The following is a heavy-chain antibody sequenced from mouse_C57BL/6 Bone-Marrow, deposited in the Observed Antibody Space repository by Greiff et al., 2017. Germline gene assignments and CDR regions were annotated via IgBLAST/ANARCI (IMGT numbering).Heavy chain of an antibody. V-gene: IGHV1-69*01. Sequence: QVHVKQPGAELVMPGASVKLSCKASGYTFTSYWMHWVKQRPGQGLEWIGEIDPSDSYTNYNQKFKGKSTLTVDKSSSTAYMQLSSLTSEDSAVYYCARDSSGYFDYWGQGTTLTVSS. CDR1: GYTFTSYW. D-gene: IGHD3-2*02. J-gene: IGHJ2*01. CDR2: IDPSDSYT. CDR3: ARDSSGYFDY.